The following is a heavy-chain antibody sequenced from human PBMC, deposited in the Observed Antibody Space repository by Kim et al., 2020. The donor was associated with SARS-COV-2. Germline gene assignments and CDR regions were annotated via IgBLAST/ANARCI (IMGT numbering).Heavy chain of an antibody. CDR2: IKRKTDGGTT. J-gene: IGHJ4*02. CDR1: GFTFSNAW. Sequence: GGSLRLSCAASGFTFSNAWMSWVRQAPGKGLEWVGRIKRKTDGGTTDYAAPVKGRFTISRDDSKNTLYLQMNSLKTEDTAVYYFGPGYSYGDYWGQGTLVTVSS. CDR3: GPGYSYGDY. D-gene: IGHD5-18*01. V-gene: IGHV3-15*01.